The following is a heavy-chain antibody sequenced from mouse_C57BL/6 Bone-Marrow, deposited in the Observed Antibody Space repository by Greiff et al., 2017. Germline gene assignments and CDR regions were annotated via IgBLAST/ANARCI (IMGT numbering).Heavy chain of an antibody. D-gene: IGHD2-2*01. CDR3: ARKGGMVTTTDDGFAY. J-gene: IGHJ3*01. CDR2: IHPNSGST. CDR1: GYTFTSYW. Sequence: QVQLQQPGAELVKPGASVKLSCKASGYTFTSYWMHWVKQRPGQGLEWIGMIHPNSGSTNYNEKFKGKATLTVDKSSSTAYMQLSSLTSEDSAVYYCARKGGMVTTTDDGFAYWGQGTLVTVSA. V-gene: IGHV1-64*01.